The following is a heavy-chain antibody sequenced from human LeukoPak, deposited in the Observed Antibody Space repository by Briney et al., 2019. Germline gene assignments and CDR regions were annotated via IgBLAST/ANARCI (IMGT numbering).Heavy chain of an antibody. Sequence: GGSLRLSCAASGFTFSDYYMSWIRQAPGKGLEWVSYISGTDSSIYYADSVKGRFTISRDNAKNSLYLQMNSLRAEDTAVYYCAREYRDGYKRTLVYWGQGTLVTVSS. CDR2: ISGTDSSI. V-gene: IGHV3-11*04. CDR3: AREYRDGYKRTLVY. CDR1: GFTFSDYY. J-gene: IGHJ4*02. D-gene: IGHD5-24*01.